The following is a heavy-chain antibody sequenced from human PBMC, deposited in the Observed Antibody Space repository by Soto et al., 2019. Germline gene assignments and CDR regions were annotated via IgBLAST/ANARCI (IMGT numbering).Heavy chain of an antibody. J-gene: IGHJ1*01. CDR3: ASVMADYYDSSGYSTSQTNMDPVDTATYYCARLYSSIWPCFQH. CDR2: INAGNGNT. Sequence: ASVKVSCKASGYTFTSYAMHWVRQAPGQRLEWMGWINAGNGNTKYSQKFKGRVTITRDTSASTAYMELSSLRFEDTAVYYCASVMADYYDSSGYSTSQTNMDPVDTATYYCARLYSSIWPCFQHWGQGTLVTVSS. D-gene: IGHD3-22*01. CDR1: GYTFTSYA. V-gene: IGHV1-3*01.